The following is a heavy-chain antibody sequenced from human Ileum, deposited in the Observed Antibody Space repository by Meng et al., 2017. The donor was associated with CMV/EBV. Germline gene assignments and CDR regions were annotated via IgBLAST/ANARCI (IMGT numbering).Heavy chain of an antibody. CDR2: IYYTGRT. Sequence: SETLSLTCTVSGGSVSTYYWSWIRQPPGKGLEWIGYIYYTGRTNYNPSLKSRVTISVDMSKNQFSLKLSSVTAADTAVYYCARVKNSSGYYYDHSDYWGQGTLVTVSS. CDR3: ARVKNSSGYYYDHSDY. V-gene: IGHV4-59*02. D-gene: IGHD3-22*01. J-gene: IGHJ4*02. CDR1: GGSVSTYY.